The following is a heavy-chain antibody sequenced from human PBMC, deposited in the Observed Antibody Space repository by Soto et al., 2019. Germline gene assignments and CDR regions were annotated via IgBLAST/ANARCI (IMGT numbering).Heavy chain of an antibody. D-gene: IGHD6-6*01. Sequence: ASVKVSCKASGYTFTSYAMHWVRQAPGQRLEWIGWINAGNGNTKYSQKFQGRVTITRDTSASTAYMELSSLRSEDTAVYYCARDGGAARSAFDYWGQGTLVTVSS. V-gene: IGHV1-3*01. CDR1: GYTFTSYA. CDR2: INAGNGNT. CDR3: ARDGGAARSAFDY. J-gene: IGHJ4*02.